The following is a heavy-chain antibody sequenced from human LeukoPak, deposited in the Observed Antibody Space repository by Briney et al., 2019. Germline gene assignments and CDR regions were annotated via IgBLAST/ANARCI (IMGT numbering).Heavy chain of an antibody. Sequence: ASVTVSCKASGYTFTGYYMHWVRQAPGQGLEWMGWINPNSGGTNYAQKFQGRVTMTRDTSISTAYMELSRLRSDDTAVYYCARDRVTTVTTGWFDPWGQGTLVTVSS. CDR1: GYTFTGYY. CDR2: INPNSGGT. D-gene: IGHD4-17*01. CDR3: ARDRVTTVTTGWFDP. J-gene: IGHJ5*02. V-gene: IGHV1-2*02.